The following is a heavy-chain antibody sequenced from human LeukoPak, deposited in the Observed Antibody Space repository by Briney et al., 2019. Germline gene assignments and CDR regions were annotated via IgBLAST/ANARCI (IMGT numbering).Heavy chain of an antibody. CDR2: IYHSGST. V-gene: IGHV4-38-2*01. Sequence: SETLSLTCAVSGYSISSGYYWGWIRQPPGKGLEWIGSIYHSGSTYYNPSLKSRVTISVDTSKNQFSLKLSSVTAADMAVYYCARGLTRYYYGMDVWGKGTTVTVSS. J-gene: IGHJ6*04. CDR1: GYSISSGYY. CDR3: ARGLTRYYYGMDV. D-gene: IGHD3-9*01.